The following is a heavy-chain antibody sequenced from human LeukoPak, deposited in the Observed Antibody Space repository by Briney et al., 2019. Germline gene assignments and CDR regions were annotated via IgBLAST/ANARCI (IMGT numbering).Heavy chain of an antibody. V-gene: IGHV4-59*01. J-gene: IGHJ4*02. CDR1: GGSISSYY. Sequence: SETLSLTCTVSGGSISSYYWSWIRQPPGKGLEWIGYIYYSGSTNYNPSLKSRVTISVDTSKNQFSLKLSSVTAADTAVYYCARQPYCYDSSGYYNVTEYYFDYWGQGTLVTVSS. D-gene: IGHD3-22*01. CDR3: ARQPYCYDSSGYYNVTEYYFDY. CDR2: IYYSGST.